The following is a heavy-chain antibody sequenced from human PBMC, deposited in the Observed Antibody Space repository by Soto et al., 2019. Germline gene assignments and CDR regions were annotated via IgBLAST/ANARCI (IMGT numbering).Heavy chain of an antibody. CDR1: GFTFSSYA. CDR3: AKDSYCSGGSCYWNLYGMDV. D-gene: IGHD2-15*01. J-gene: IGHJ6*02. CDR2: ISGSGGST. V-gene: IGHV3-23*01. Sequence: GGSLRLSCAASGFTFSSYAMSWVRQAPGKGLEWVSAISGSGGSTYYADSVKGRFTIPRDNSKNTLYLQMNSLRAEDTAVYYCAKDSYCSGGSCYWNLYGMDVWGQGTTVTVSS.